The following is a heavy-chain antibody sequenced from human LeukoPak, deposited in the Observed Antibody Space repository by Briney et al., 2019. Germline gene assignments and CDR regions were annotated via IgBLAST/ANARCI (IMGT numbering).Heavy chain of an antibody. D-gene: IGHD2-2*01. J-gene: IGHJ6*02. CDR3: ARVVVVPAAIYYYGMDV. Sequence: GGSLSFSCAASGFTFRSYSMNWVGQAPGKGLNWAYSISSSSSYIYYADSVKGRFTISRDNAKNSLYLQMNSLRAEDTAVYYCARVVVVPAAIYYYGMDVWGQGTTVTVSS. CDR2: ISSSSSYI. CDR1: GFTFRSYS. V-gene: IGHV3-21*01.